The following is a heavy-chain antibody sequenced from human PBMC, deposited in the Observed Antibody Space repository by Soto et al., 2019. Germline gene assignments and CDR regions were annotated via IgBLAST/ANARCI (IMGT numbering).Heavy chain of an antibody. CDR2: ISYDGSNK. D-gene: IGHD3-10*01. V-gene: IGHV3-30-3*01. CDR3: AKDRVRSFDP. CDR1: GFTFSSYA. J-gene: IGHJ5*02. Sequence: QVQLVESGGGVVQPGRSLRLSCAASGFTFSSYAMHWVRQAPGKGLEWVAVISYDGSNKYYADSVKGRFTISRDNSKNTLYLQMNSLRAEDTAVYYCAKDRVRSFDPWGQGTLVTVSS.